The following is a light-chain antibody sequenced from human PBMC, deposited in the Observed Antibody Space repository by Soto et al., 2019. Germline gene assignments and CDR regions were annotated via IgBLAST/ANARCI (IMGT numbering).Light chain of an antibody. CDR1: NIGRKS. V-gene: IGLV3-21*04. Sequence: SYELTQPPSVSVAPGKTASITCGGNNIGRKSVHWYQQKSGQAPILVIYYEIDRPSGIPERFSGSNSGNTATLTISRVEAGDEADYYCHVWDSDRDHPVFGGGTKLTVL. J-gene: IGLJ2*01. CDR2: YEI. CDR3: HVWDSDRDHPV.